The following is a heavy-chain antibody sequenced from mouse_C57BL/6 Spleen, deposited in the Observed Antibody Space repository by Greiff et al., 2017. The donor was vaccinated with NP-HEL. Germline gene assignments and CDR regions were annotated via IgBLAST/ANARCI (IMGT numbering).Heavy chain of an antibody. V-gene: IGHV1-52*01. D-gene: IGHD2-5*01. CDR3: ARKGAYYSNYGGAMDY. CDR2: IDPSDSET. J-gene: IGHJ4*01. CDR1: GYTFTSYW. Sequence: QVQLQQPGAELVRPGSSVKLSCKASGYTFTSYWMHWVKQRPIQGLEWIGNIDPSDSETHYNQKFKDKATLTVDKSSSTAYMQLSSLTSEDSAVYYGARKGAYYSNYGGAMDYWGQGTSVTVSS.